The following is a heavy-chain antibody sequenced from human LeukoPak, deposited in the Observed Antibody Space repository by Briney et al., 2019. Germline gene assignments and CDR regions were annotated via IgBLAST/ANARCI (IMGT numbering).Heavy chain of an antibody. J-gene: IGHJ5*02. CDR3: ARDQGPAAGTSYNWFDP. D-gene: IGHD6-25*01. V-gene: IGHV1-46*01. CDR1: GYSFTSQY. CDR2: INPSGGST. Sequence: ASLKVSCKASGYSFTSQYMHWVRQAPGQGLECMGIINPSGGSTSYAQKFQGRITITRDTSTSTVYMELTSLKSEDTAVYYCARDQGPAAGTSYNWFDPWGQGTLVTVSS.